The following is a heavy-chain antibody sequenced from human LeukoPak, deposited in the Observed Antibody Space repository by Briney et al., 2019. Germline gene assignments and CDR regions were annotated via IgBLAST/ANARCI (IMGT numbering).Heavy chain of an antibody. J-gene: IGHJ4*02. CDR2: TSADGNNE. D-gene: IGHD3-22*01. CDR1: GFIFSNYP. V-gene: IGHV3-30-3*01. Sequence: PGRSLRLSCAASGFIFSNYPMHWVRQAPGKGLEWVAVTSADGNNEHYADSAKGRFTLSRDNAKSTAYLQMNSLRSEDTAVYYCARNDPDSSEDWGQGTLVTVSS. CDR3: ARNDPDSSED.